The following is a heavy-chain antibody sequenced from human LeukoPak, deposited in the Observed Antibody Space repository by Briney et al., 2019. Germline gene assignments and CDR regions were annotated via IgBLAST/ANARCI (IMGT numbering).Heavy chain of an antibody. CDR3: ARAFGYCSSTSCYAGGLQYFQH. Sequence: GGSLRLSCAASGFTFSSYAMSWVRQPPGKGLEWVSGISGSGDNTYYADSVKGRFTISRDNSKKTLYLHLNSLRAEDTAVYYCARAFGYCSSTSCYAGGLQYFQHWGQGTLVTVSS. CDR1: GFTFSSYA. V-gene: IGHV3-23*01. CDR2: ISGSGDNT. D-gene: IGHD2-2*03. J-gene: IGHJ1*01.